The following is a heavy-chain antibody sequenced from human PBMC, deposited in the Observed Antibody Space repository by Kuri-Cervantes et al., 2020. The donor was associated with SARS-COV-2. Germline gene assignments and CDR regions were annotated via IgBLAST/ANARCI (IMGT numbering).Heavy chain of an antibody. CDR1: GFTFSSYA. CDR2: IYSGGSST. J-gene: IGHJ4*02. CDR3: AKGGGSPSVDFDY. V-gene: IGHV3-23*03. D-gene: IGHD1-26*01. Sequence: GECLKISCAASGFTFSSYAMRWVRQAPGKGLEWVSAIYSGGSSTYYADSVKGRFTISRDNSKNTLYLQMNSLRAEDTAVYYCAKGGGSPSVDFDYWGQGTLVTVSS.